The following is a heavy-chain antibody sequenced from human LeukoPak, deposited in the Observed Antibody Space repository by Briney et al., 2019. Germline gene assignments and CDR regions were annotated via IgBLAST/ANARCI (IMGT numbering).Heavy chain of an antibody. J-gene: IGHJ4*02. V-gene: IGHV4-59*01. D-gene: IGHD2-2*01. Sequence: SETLSLTCTVSGGSIDSYYWSWIRQPPGKGLEWIGYIYYTGSTEYHPSLKSRVTISLDTPKNQFSLKLTSVTAADTAVYYCARVYQSAEYYFDYWGKGNLVSVSS. CDR3: ARVYQSAEYYFDY. CDR2: IYYTGST. CDR1: GGSIDSYY.